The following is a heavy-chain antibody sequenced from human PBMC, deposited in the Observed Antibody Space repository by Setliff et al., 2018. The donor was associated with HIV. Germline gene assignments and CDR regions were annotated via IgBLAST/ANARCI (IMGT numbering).Heavy chain of an antibody. CDR3: ARERANAFDI. CDR1: GFTFSSYT. CDR2: ISSSSSYI. J-gene: IGHJ3*02. V-gene: IGHV3-21*01. Sequence: PGGSLRLSCAASGFTFSSYTMNWVRQAPGKGLEWVSSISSSSSYIYYADSVKGRFTNSRDNAKNSLYLQMNSLRAEDTAVYYCARERANAFDIWGKGTMVTVSS.